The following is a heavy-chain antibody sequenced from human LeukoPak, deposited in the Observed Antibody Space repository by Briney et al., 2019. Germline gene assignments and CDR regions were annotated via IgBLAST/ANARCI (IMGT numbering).Heavy chain of an antibody. CDR1: GYTFTDYY. J-gene: IGHJ6*03. Sequence: GASVKVSCKASGYTFTDYYIHWVRQAPGQGLEWMGWINPNSGDTNYAQKFQGWVTMTRDMSTSTVYMELSSLRSEDTAVYYCARRRSGGRPGYYYMDVWGKGTTVTVSS. CDR2: INPNSGDT. D-gene: IGHD2-15*01. V-gene: IGHV1-2*04. CDR3: ARRRSGGRPGYYYMDV.